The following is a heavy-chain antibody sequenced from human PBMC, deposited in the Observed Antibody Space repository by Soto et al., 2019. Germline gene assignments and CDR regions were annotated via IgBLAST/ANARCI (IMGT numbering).Heavy chain of an antibody. CDR3: ARVPITIFGVVIWTGSLGYNWFDP. CDR2: ISAYNGNT. Sequence: ASVKVSCKASGYTFTSYGISWVRQAPGQGLEWMGWISAYNGNTNYAQKLQGRVTMTTDTSTSTAYMELRSLRSDATAVYYCARVPITIFGVVIWTGSLGYNWFDPWGQGTLVTVSS. V-gene: IGHV1-18*04. D-gene: IGHD3-3*01. J-gene: IGHJ5*02. CDR1: GYTFTSYG.